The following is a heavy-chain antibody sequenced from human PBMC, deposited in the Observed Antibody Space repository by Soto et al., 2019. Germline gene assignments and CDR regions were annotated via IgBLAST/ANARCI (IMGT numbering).Heavy chain of an antibody. Sequence: QVQLVQSGAEVKKPGASVKVSCKASGYTFTSYGISWVRQAPGQGLEWMGWISAYNGNTNYAQKLQGRVTVTTDTSTSTAYMELRSLRSDDTAVYYCASVLWFGELYQGDNWFDPWGQGTLVTVSS. D-gene: IGHD3-10*01. J-gene: IGHJ5*02. CDR3: ASVLWFGELYQGDNWFDP. CDR2: ISAYNGNT. CDR1: GYTFTSYG. V-gene: IGHV1-18*01.